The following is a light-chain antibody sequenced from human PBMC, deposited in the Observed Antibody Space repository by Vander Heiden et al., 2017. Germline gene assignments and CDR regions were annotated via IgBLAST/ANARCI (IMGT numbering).Light chain of an antibody. Sequence: ALTQLPPASASPGQSVTISCTGTGSDVGGYDYVSWYQQHPGKAPKLMIYEVSKRPSGVPDRFSGSKSGNTASLTVSGLQAEDEADYYCTSYAGSNTVVFGGGTKLTVL. CDR1: GSDVGGYDY. J-gene: IGLJ2*01. CDR2: EVS. V-gene: IGLV2-8*01. CDR3: TSYAGSNTVV.